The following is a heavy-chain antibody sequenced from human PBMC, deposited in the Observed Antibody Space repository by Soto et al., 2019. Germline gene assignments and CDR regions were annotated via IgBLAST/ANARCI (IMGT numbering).Heavy chain of an antibody. Sequence: EEQLLESGGGLEQPGGSLRLSCAASGFTFSSYTMIWVRQAPGKGLEWVSIISGSGDTTYYADSVKGRFTISRDNSKDTPYLQTNSLKAEDTAIYYCAKGGYPMTTYFDLWGRGTLVTVSS. CDR3: AKGGYPMTTYFDL. D-gene: IGHD4-17*01. CDR1: GFTFSSYT. V-gene: IGHV3-23*01. CDR2: ISGSGDTT. J-gene: IGHJ2*01.